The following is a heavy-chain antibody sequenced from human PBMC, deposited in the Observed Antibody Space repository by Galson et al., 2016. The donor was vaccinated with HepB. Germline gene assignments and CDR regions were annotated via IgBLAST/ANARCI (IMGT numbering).Heavy chain of an antibody. CDR3: ARGGLEERALRHFDWLLFLDV. J-gene: IGHJ6*04. Sequence: SETLSLTCTVSGGSISSYYWSWIRQSPGKGLEWIGYIYYSGSTHYNPPLKSRVTISVDTSKNQFSLKLSSVTAADTAVYYCARGGLEERALRHFDWLLFLDVGGKGTTVTVSS. CDR1: GGSISSYY. V-gene: IGHV4-59*01. CDR2: IYYSGST. D-gene: IGHD3-9*01.